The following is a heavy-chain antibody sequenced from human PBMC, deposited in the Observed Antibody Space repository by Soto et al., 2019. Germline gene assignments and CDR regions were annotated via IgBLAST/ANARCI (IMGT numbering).Heavy chain of an antibody. CDR1: GFTFSTYG. V-gene: IGHV3-30*18. J-gene: IGHJ4*02. CDR2: ISYDGSNK. Sequence: QVQLVESGGGVVQPGRSLRLSCAASGFTFSTYGMHWVRQAPGKGLEWVAVISYDGSNKYYVDSVKGRFTISRDSSKNTLYLQMNSLRAEDTAVYSCAKDRGFCTGGTCALFDYWGQGTLVTVSS. CDR3: AKDRGFCTGGTCALFDY. D-gene: IGHD2-15*01.